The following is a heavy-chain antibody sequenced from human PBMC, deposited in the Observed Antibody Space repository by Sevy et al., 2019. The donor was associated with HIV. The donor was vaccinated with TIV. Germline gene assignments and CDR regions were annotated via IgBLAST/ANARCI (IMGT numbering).Heavy chain of an antibody. CDR3: AKWSSGQWLGGDAFDI. CDR1: VFTFSSYA. V-gene: IGHV3-23*01. Sequence: GGSLRLSCAASVFTFSSYAMSWVRQAPGKGLEWVSAISGSGGSTYYADSVKGRFTISRDNSKNTLYLQMNSLRAEDTAVYYCAKWSSGQWLGGDAFDIWGQGTMVTVSS. CDR2: ISGSGGST. J-gene: IGHJ3*02. D-gene: IGHD6-19*01.